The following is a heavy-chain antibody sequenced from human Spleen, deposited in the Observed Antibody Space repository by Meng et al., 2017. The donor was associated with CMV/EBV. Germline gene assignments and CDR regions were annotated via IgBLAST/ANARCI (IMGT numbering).Heavy chain of an antibody. CDR2: INWTSADI. V-gene: IGHV3-20*04. CDR3: ARDLIRGVVGARPRGPGDL. D-gene: IGHD1-26*01. Sequence: GGSLRLSCAASGFAFGDYAMHWVRQAPGKGLEWVSGINWTSADINYADSVKGRFTISRDNAKNSLYLKMNSLRDEDTAVYYCARDLIRGVVGARPRGPGDLWGHGTLVTVSS. CDR1: GFAFGDYA. J-gene: IGHJ4*01.